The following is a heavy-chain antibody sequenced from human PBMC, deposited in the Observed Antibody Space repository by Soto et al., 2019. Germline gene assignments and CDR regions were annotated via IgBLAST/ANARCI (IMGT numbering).Heavy chain of an antibody. V-gene: IGHV3-48*01. CDR2: ISSSSSTI. CDR1: GFTFSSYS. Sequence: GGSLRLSCGASGFTFSSYSVNWVRQDPGKGLEWVSYISSSSSTIYYTDSVKGRFTISRDNAKNSLYLQMNSLRAEDTAVYYCARAGPLWFGELLPVDYYGMDVWGQGTTVTVSS. CDR3: ARAGPLWFGELLPVDYYGMDV. D-gene: IGHD3-10*01. J-gene: IGHJ6*02.